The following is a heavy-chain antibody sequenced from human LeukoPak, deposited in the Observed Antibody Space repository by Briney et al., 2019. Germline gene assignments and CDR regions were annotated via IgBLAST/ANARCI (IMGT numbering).Heavy chain of an antibody. V-gene: IGHV1-18*01. D-gene: IGHD6-19*01. CDR3: ARDLRRSSGWYDY. Sequence: ASVKVSCKTSGYTFINYGINWVRQAPGQGLECMGWISGHNGNTNYAQKLQGRVTMTTDTSTSTAYMELRSLRSDDTAVYYCARDLRRSSGWYDYRGQGTLVTVSS. CDR2: ISGHNGNT. CDR1: GYTFINYG. J-gene: IGHJ4*02.